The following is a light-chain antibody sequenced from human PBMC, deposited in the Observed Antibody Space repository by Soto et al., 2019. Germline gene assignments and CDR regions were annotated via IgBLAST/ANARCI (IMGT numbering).Light chain of an antibody. CDR2: EAT. J-gene: IGLJ1*01. CDR1: SSDVGTYNL. Sequence: QSVLAQPASVSGSPEQSVTISCTGTSSDVGTYNLVSWYQQHPGKAPKLIIYEATERPSGVSNRFSGSKFGNTASLTISGLLPEDEADYYCCSYGGSSALPYVFGTGTKVTVL. V-gene: IGLV2-23*01. CDR3: CSYGGSSALPYV.